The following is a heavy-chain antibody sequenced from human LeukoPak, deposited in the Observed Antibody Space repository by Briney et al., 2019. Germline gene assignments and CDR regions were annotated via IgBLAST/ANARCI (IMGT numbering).Heavy chain of an antibody. CDR2: ISWNSGSI. V-gene: IGHV3-9*03. Sequence: GGSLRLSCAASGFTFDDYAMHWVRQAPGKGLEWVSGISWNSGSIGYADSVKGRFTISRDNAKNSLYLQMNSLRAEDMALYYCAKSPARTAMVGYFDYWGQGTLVTVSS. J-gene: IGHJ4*02. CDR3: AKSPARTAMVGYFDY. CDR1: GFTFDDYA. D-gene: IGHD5-18*01.